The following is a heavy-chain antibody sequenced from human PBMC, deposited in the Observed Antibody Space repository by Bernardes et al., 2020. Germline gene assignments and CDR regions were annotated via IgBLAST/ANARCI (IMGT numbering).Heavy chain of an antibody. Sequence: GGSLRLSCTASGFTFSSYAMHWVRQAPGKGLEWVAVIWYDGNNKYYADSVRGRFTISRDNSKNTLYLQMNSLRAEDTAVYYCAREEYNNSLSRRGGCDPWGQGTLVTVSS. D-gene: IGHD4-4*01. V-gene: IGHV3-33*01. CDR1: GFTFSSYA. CDR3: AREEYNNSLSRRGGCDP. CDR2: IWYDGNNK. J-gene: IGHJ5*02.